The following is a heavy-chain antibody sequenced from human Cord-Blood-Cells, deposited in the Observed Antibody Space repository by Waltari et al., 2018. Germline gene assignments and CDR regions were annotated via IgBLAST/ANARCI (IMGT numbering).Heavy chain of an antibody. CDR3: ARDPLSGNSFDY. CDR2: IYYSGGT. CDR1: GGSISSHY. D-gene: IGHD6-13*01. V-gene: IGHV4-59*11. Sequence: QVQLQESGPGLVKPSETLSLTCTVSGGSISSHYWSWIRQPPGKGLEWIGYIYYSGGTTYNPSLKSRVTISVDTSKNQFSLKLSSVTAADTAVYYCARDPLSGNSFDYWGQGTLVTVSS. J-gene: IGHJ4*02.